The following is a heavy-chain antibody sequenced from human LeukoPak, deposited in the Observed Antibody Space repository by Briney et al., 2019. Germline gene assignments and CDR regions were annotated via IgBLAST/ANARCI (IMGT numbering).Heavy chain of an antibody. Sequence: PGGSLRLSCAASGFTFSSYAMHWVRQAPGKGLEWVAVISYDGSNKYYADSVNGRFTISRDNSKNTMYLQMNSLRAEDTAVYYWARAMWCRPIAVAGLGYWGQGTLVTVSS. CDR2: ISYDGSNK. CDR3: ARAMWCRPIAVAGLGY. CDR1: GFTFSSYA. J-gene: IGHJ4*02. V-gene: IGHV3-30-3*01. D-gene: IGHD6-19*01.